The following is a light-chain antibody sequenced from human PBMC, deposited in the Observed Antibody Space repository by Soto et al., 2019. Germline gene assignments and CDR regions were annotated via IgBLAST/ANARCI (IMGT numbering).Light chain of an antibody. V-gene: IGKV3-11*01. J-gene: IGKJ5*01. CDR2: DAS. CDR1: ESISIY. Sequence: EIVLTQSPATLSLSPGEGATLSCRASESISIYLGLYQQKPGQAPRPLIYDASNRATGIPARFSGSGSGTDFTLTISSLEPEDSAVYFCQQRYSGVTFGQGTRLEIK. CDR3: QQRYSGVT.